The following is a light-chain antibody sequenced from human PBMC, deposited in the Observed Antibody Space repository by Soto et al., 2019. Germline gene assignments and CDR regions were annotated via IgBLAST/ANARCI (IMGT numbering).Light chain of an antibody. V-gene: IGKV3-15*01. J-gene: IGKJ1*01. CDR3: QQYDNWPRT. Sequence: MSHSLATLSLTPREPATLSCRASQSVRSNVAWYQQKPGQAPRLLIYGASTRATGVPARFSGGGSGTDFILTISSLQSEDFAVYYCQQYDNWPRTFGQGTKVDI. CDR1: QSVRSN. CDR2: GAS.